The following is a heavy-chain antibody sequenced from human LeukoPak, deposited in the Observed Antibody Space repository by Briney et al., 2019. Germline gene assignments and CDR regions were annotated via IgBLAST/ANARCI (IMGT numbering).Heavy chain of an antibody. J-gene: IGHJ4*02. CDR2: IYPGDSDT. D-gene: IGHD3-3*01. V-gene: IGHV5-51*01. CDR3: ARVPYYDFWSGYPYYFDY. Sequence: PGESLKISCKGSGYSFTSYWIGWVRQMPGEGLEWMGIIYPGDSDTRYSPSFQGQVTISADKSISTAYLQWSSLKASDTAMYYCARVPYYDFWSGYPYYFDYWGQGTLVTVSS. CDR1: GYSFTSYW.